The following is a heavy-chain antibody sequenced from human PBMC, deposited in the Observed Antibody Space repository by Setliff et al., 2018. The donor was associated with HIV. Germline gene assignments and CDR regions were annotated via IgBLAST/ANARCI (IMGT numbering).Heavy chain of an antibody. J-gene: IGHJ4*02. CDR2: IYYSGST. Sequence: SETLSLTCTVSGGSISSHYWSWIRQPPGKGLEWIGSIYYSGSTNYNPSLKSRVTISVDTSKNQCSLHLVSVTAADTAVYFCAREKSITSAWYGGYYFDYWGQGTTVTVSS. D-gene: IGHD3-3*01. CDR1: GGSISSHY. CDR3: AREKSITSAWYGGYYFDY. V-gene: IGHV4-59*11.